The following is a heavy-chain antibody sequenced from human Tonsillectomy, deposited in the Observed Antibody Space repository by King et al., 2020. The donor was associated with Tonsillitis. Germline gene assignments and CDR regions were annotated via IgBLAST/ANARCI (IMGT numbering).Heavy chain of an antibody. J-gene: IGHJ4*02. V-gene: IGHV5-51*03. CDR3: ARRIYGGNYDFDY. CDR2: IYPGDSDT. D-gene: IGHD4-23*01. Sequence: EVQLVESVAEVKKPGESLKISCKGSGYSFTSYWIGWVRQMPGQGLEWMWIIYPGDSDTRYSPSFQVQVTISADTSISTAYLQWSSLKASDTAMYYCARRIYGGNYDFDYWGQGTLVTVSS. CDR1: GYSFTSYW.